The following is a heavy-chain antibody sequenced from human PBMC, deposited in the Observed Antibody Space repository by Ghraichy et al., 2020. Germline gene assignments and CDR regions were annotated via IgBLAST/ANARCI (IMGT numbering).Heavy chain of an antibody. Sequence: SCAASGFTFSSYAMHWVRQAPGKGLEWVAVISYDGSNKYYADSVKGRFTISRDNSKNTLYLQMNSLRAEDTAVYYCARERGVDIVVVPAATDFDYWGQGTLVTVSS. CDR2: ISYDGSNK. CDR3: ARERGVDIVVVPAATDFDY. D-gene: IGHD2-2*03. CDR1: GFTFSSYA. J-gene: IGHJ4*02. V-gene: IGHV3-30-3*01.